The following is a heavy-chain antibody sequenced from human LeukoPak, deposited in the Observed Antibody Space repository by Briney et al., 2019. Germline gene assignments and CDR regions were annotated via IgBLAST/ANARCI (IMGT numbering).Heavy chain of an antibody. D-gene: IGHD3-9*01. CDR1: GFTFTNAW. J-gene: IGHJ4*02. Sequence: PGGSLRLSCAASGFTFTNAWMSWVRQAPGKGLEWVGRVKSKTDGGTTDYAAPVRGRCTISRDDSKTTLYLQMNSLRAEDTAVYYCASDWSLAYWGQGALVTVSS. V-gene: IGHV3-15*05. CDR2: VKSKTDGGTT. CDR3: ASDWSLAY.